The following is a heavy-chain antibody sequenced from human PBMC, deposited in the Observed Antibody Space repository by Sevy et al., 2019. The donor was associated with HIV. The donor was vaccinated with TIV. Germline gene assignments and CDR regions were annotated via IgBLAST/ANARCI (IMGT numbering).Heavy chain of an antibody. CDR3: ARDPDILSAYPSHYFDY. V-gene: IGHV3-7*01. Sequence: GGSLRLSCAASGFSFSKYWMSWVRQAPGKGLEWVANIKEDGSQKNYLESVKGRFTISRDNAKNLLYLQMNNLTADDTAVYYCARDPDILSAYPSHYFDYWGQGTLVTVSS. J-gene: IGHJ4*02. CDR2: IKEDGSQK. CDR1: GFSFSKYW. D-gene: IGHD3-9*01.